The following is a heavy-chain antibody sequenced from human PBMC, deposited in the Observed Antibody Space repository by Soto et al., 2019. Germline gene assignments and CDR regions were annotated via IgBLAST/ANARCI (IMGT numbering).Heavy chain of an antibody. CDR2: IDHTGSN. J-gene: IGHJ4*02. CDR1: GVSVNRDYYY. Sequence: SEALSLTRNVSGVSVNRDYYYWSWIRQPAGEGLEWSGYIDHTGSNNYNPSLKSRVTISVDTSRNQVSLKLTSVPAADTAVVYCGREECNLLAAFDLWGQGTLVTGSS. CDR3: GREECNLLAAFDL. V-gene: IGHV4-61*01. D-gene: IGHD2-8*02.